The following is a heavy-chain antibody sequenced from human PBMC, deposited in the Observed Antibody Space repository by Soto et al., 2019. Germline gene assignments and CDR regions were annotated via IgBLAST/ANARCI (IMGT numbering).Heavy chain of an antibody. Sequence: SETLSLTCTVSGGSISSSSYYWGWIRQPPGKGLEWIGSIYYSGSTYYNPSLKSRVTISVDTSKNQFSLKLSSVTAADTAVYYCAMRIDSWYDILTGYDYVDYWGQGSLVT. CDR3: AMRIDSWYDILTGYDYVDY. CDR1: GGSISSSSYY. J-gene: IGHJ4*02. V-gene: IGHV4-39*01. CDR2: IYYSGST. D-gene: IGHD3-9*01.